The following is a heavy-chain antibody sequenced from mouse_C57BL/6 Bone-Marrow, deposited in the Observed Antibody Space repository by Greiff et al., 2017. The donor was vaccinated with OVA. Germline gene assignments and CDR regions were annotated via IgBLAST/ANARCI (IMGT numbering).Heavy chain of an antibody. CDR1: GYAFSSSW. CDR3: ARLRDYRYFDV. CDR2: IYPGDGDT. Sequence: QVHVKQSGPELVKPGASVKISCKASGYAFSSSWMNWVKQRPGKGLEWIGRIYPGDGDTNYNGKFKGKATLTADKSSSTAYMQLSSLTSEDSAVSFCARLRDYRYFDVWGTGTTVTVSS. J-gene: IGHJ1*03. D-gene: IGHD2-4*01. V-gene: IGHV1-82*01.